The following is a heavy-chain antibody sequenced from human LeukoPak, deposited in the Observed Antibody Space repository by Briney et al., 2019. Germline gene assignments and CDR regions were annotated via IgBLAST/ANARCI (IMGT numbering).Heavy chain of an antibody. Sequence: GGSLRLSCAASGFTFSSYAMSWVRQAPGKGLEWVSAISGSGGSTYYADSVKGRFTISRDNSKNTLYRQMNSLRAEDTAVYYCASDCSSTSCYTLDYWGQGTLVTVSS. V-gene: IGHV3-23*01. CDR1: GFTFSSYA. CDR3: ASDCSSTSCYTLDY. D-gene: IGHD2-2*02. J-gene: IGHJ4*02. CDR2: ISGSGGST.